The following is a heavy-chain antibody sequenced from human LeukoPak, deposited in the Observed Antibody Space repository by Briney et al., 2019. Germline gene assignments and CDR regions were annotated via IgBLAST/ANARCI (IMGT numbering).Heavy chain of an antibody. V-gene: IGHV3-7*01. CDR2: INQDESAK. D-gene: IGHD3-10*02. Sequence: GGSLRLSCAASGFTFSRFWMSWVRQAPGKGLEWVANINQDESAKYYVDSVRGRFTISGDNAKNSLYLQMNSLRAEDTAVYYCAELGITMIGGVWGKGTTVTISS. CDR1: GFTFSRFW. J-gene: IGHJ6*04. CDR3: AELGITMIGGV.